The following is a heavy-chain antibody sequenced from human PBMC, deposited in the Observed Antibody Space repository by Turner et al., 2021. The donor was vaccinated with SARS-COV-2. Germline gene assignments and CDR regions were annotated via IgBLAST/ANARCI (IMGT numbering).Heavy chain of an antibody. J-gene: IGHJ4*02. Sequence: EVQLVETGGGLVQPGGSLRTSCAASGSPFSSYWMCWVRRAPGGVVGGVANVKQDGGENYYMDSVKGRFTIARDNAKNSLYLQMNILRAEDTAVYYCARLHTSSWYVDYWGQGTLVTVSS. CDR2: VKQDGGEN. CDR3: ARLHTSSWYVDY. V-gene: IGHV3-7*03. D-gene: IGHD6-13*01. CDR1: GSPFSSYW.